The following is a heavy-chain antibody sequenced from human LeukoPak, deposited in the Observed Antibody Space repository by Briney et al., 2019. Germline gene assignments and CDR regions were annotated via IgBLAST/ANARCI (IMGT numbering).Heavy chain of an antibody. CDR1: LGSISTNNW. D-gene: IGHD3-10*01. CDR2: IYHSGST. V-gene: IGHV4-4*02. CDR3: ARPGSGRGWFDP. Sequence: PSETLSLTCAVSLGSISTNNWWSWVRQTPGKGLEWIGEIYHSGSTNYNPSLKSRITMSVDNSKNQLSLKLSSVTAADTAVYYCARPGSGRGWFDPWGQGTLVTVSS. J-gene: IGHJ5*02.